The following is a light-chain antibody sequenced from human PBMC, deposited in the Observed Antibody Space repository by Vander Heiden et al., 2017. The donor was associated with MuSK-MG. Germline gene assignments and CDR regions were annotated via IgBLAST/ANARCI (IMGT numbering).Light chain of an antibody. V-gene: IGKV1-33*01. CDR1: QDISNY. CDR3: QQDDYPDALT. Sequence: DIQMTQSPSSLSASVGDRVTITCQASQDISNYLNWYQQKPGNAPKLLIYDASNLASVAPSRSSRTRYRTDFTFTISSLQTEDTATYSCQQDDYPDALTLGGGTRLELK. J-gene: IGKJ4*01. CDR2: DAS.